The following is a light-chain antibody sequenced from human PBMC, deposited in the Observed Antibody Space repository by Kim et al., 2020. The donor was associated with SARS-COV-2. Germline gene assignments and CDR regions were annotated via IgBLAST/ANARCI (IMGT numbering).Light chain of an antibody. J-gene: IGKJ5*01. Sequence: PGERGSPFCRASQSVGRNYLAWCKEKAGQAPRLLIYCGSRRATECSERFSGSGSGTDLTLTITRLQPEDLGGYYCQQYSRRPINFGQGTRLEIK. CDR3: QQYSRRPIN. CDR2: CGS. CDR1: QSVGRNY. V-gene: IGKV3-20*01.